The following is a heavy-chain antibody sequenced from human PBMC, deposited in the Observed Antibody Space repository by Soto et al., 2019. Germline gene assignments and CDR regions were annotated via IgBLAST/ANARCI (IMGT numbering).Heavy chain of an antibody. Sequence: QVQLVQSGAEVKKPGSSVKVSCKASGGTFSSYTISWVRQAPGQGLEWMGRIIPILGIANYAQKFQGRVTITADKSTSTAYMELSSLRSEDTAVYYCARDKGMVRGNFAFDIWGRGTMVTVSS. CDR2: IIPILGIA. D-gene: IGHD3-10*01. CDR1: GGTFSSYT. CDR3: ARDKGMVRGNFAFDI. J-gene: IGHJ3*02. V-gene: IGHV1-69*08.